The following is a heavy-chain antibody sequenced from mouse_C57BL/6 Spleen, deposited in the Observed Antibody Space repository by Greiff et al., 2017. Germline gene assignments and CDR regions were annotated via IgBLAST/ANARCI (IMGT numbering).Heavy chain of an antibody. CDR2: ISDGGSYT. Sequence: EVQLVESGGGLVKPGGSLKLSCAASGFTFSSYAMSWVRQTPEKRLEWVATISDGGSYTYYPDNVKGRFTISRDNAKNNLYLQMSHLKSEDTAMYYCARDCGYDRGDYYAMDYWGQGTSVTVSS. V-gene: IGHV5-4*01. D-gene: IGHD2-2*01. CDR3: ARDCGYDRGDYYAMDY. CDR1: GFTFSSYA. J-gene: IGHJ4*01.